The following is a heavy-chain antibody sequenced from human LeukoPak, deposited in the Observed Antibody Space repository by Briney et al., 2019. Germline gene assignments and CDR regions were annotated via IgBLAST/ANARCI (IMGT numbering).Heavy chain of an antibody. CDR3: ARGDHYDILTGYQTPSHLSDY. CDR1: GYTFTGYY. CDR2: INTNSGDT. J-gene: IGHJ4*02. V-gene: IGHV1-2*02. D-gene: IGHD3-9*01. Sequence: ASVKVSCKASGYTFTGYYVHWVRQAPGQGLEWMGWINTNSGDTNYAQKFQGRVTMTRDTSISTAYMELSRLRSDDTAVYYCARGDHYDILTGYQTPSHLSDYWGQGTLVTVSS.